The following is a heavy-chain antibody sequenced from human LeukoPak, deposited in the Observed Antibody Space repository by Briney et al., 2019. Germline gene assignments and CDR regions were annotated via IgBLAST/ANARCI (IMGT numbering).Heavy chain of an antibody. D-gene: IGHD6-13*01. CDR3: ARDQAAAQNDY. Sequence: GGSLRLSCAASGFTFSSYSMNWVRQAPGKGLEWVSYISSSSSTIYYADSVKGRFAISRDNAKNSLYLQMNSLRAEDTAVYYCARDQAAAQNDYWGQGTLVTVSS. CDR1: GFTFSSYS. J-gene: IGHJ4*02. CDR2: ISSSSSTI. V-gene: IGHV3-48*04.